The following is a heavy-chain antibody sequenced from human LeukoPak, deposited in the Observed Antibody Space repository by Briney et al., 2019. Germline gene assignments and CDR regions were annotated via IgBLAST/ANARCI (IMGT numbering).Heavy chain of an antibody. CDR1: GFTFSDYW. D-gene: IGHD3-16*01. V-gene: IGHV3-7*01. CDR2: IKRDGSEK. CDR3: ARDNWGGRSFDI. Sequence: GGSLRLSCAASGFTFSDYWMTWIRQAPGKGLEWVANIKRDGSEKYYMDSLEGRFTISRDNAKNSLFLQMNSLRAEDTAAYYCARDNWGGRSFDIWGHGTMVTVSS. J-gene: IGHJ3*02.